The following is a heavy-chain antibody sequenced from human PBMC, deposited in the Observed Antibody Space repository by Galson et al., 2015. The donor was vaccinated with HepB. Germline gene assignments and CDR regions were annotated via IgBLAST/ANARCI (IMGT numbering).Heavy chain of an antibody. CDR1: RDTFSGYT. V-gene: IGHV1-69*04. CDR2: IILMIDLI. J-gene: IGHJ3*02. CDR3: ARDKEMATIRAFDI. Sequence: SVKVSCKASRDTFSGYTIMWVRQAPGQGLEWMGRIILMIDLITYAPSFQGRVAITADTSTGTTYMELFGLTSDDTAFYYCARDKEMATIRAFDIWGQGTMVIVSS. D-gene: IGHD5-24*01.